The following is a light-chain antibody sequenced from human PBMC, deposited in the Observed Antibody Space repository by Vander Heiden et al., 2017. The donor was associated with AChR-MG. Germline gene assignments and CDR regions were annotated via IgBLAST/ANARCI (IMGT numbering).Light chain of an antibody. CDR1: QSVRRSY. CDR3: QQDGSSLGT. CDR2: GAS. V-gene: IGKV3-20*01. J-gene: IGKJ1*01. Sequence: EIVLTQSPGTLSLSPGARATLSCGASQSVRRSYLAWYQQKPSQAPRLLIYGASKRATRIPDRFRGRGSGTDFTLTISRLEPEDVAGYYCQQDGSSLGTFGQGTRVEMK.